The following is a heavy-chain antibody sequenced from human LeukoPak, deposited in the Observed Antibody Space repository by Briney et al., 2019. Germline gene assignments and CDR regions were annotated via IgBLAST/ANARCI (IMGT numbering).Heavy chain of an antibody. D-gene: IGHD3-16*01. J-gene: IGHJ4*02. CDR3: ARDDGQGGPFDY. V-gene: IGHV3-53*01. CDR2: VYSGGNT. CDR1: GFTVSSNY. Sequence: GGSLRLSCAVPGFTVSSNYMSWVRQAPGKGLEWVSIVYSGGNTYCADSVKGRFTISRDNSKNTLYLQMNSLRAEDTAVYYCARDDGQGGPFDYWGPGTLVTVSS.